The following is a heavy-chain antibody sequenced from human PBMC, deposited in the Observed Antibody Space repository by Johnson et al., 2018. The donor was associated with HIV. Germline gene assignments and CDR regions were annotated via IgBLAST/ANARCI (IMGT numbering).Heavy chain of an antibody. V-gene: IGHV3-13*01. J-gene: IGHJ3*02. Sequence: VQLVESGGGLVQPGGSLRLSCAASGFTFSSYDMHWVRQATGKGLEWVSAIGTAGDTYYPGSVKGRFTIYRENAKNSLYLQMNSLRAGDTAVYYCARAYSGSYINDAFDIWGQGTMVTVSS. D-gene: IGHD1-26*01. CDR1: GFTFSSYD. CDR3: ARAYSGSYINDAFDI. CDR2: IGTAGDT.